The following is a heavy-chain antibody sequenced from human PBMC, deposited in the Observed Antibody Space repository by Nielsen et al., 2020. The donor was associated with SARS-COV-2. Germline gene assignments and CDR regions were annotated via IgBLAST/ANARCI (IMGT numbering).Heavy chain of an antibody. D-gene: IGHD5-12*01. CDR2: ISAYNGNT. CDR1: GYTFTSYA. V-gene: IGHV1-18*01. CDR3: ARDQEYSGYDLGLEFDY. Sequence: ASVKVSCKASGYTFTSYAMNWVRQAPGQGLEWMGWISAYNGNTNYAQKLQGRVTMTTDTSTSIAYMELRSLRSDDTAVYYCARDQEYSGYDLGLEFDYWGQGTLVTVSS. J-gene: IGHJ4*02.